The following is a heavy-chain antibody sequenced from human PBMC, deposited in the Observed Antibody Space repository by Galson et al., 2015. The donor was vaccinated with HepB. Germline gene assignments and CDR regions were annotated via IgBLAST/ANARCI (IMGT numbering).Heavy chain of an antibody. CDR3: ARGYSVSWYSGLGY. CDR1: EFTVSTTH. V-gene: IGHV3-53*01. Sequence: SLRLSCAASEFTVSTTHMNWVRQAPGKGLEWVSLIYSGGDTYYADSVRGRFTISRDESKNTLYLQMNTLRAEDTAVYYCARGYSVSWYSGLGYWGQGTLVTVSS. D-gene: IGHD6-13*01. J-gene: IGHJ4*02. CDR2: IYSGGDT.